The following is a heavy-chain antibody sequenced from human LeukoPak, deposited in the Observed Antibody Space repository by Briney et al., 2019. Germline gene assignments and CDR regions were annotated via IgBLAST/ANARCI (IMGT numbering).Heavy chain of an antibody. CDR2: IKQDGSEK. J-gene: IGHJ6*02. CDR1: GFTFGNYW. V-gene: IGHV3-7*01. Sequence: PGGSLRLSCAPSGFTFGNYWMSWVRQAPGKGLEWLANIKQDGSEKYYVDSVKGRFTISRDNAKNSLYLQMNSLRAEDTAVYYCARDLGYYGSGLQVTYYYGMDVWGQGTTVTVSS. CDR3: ARDLGYYGSGLQVTYYYGMDV. D-gene: IGHD3-10*01.